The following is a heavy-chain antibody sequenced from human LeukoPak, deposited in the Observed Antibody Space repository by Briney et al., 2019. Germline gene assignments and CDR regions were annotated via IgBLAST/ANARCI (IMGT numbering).Heavy chain of an antibody. CDR1: GGSIRSYY. CDR2: IYYSGST. Sequence: PSETLSFTCTVSGGSIRSYYWSWIRQPPGKGLEWIGYIYYSGSTNYNPSLKSRVSISVDTSKNQFSLKLSSVTAADTAVYYCAGMGSTVTMLYPFDHWGQGTLVTVSS. J-gene: IGHJ4*02. CDR3: AGMGSTVTMLYPFDH. V-gene: IGHV4-59*01. D-gene: IGHD4-17*01.